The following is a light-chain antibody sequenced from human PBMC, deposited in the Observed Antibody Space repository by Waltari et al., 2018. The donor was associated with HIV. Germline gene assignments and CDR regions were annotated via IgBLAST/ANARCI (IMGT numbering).Light chain of an antibody. Sequence: QSALAQGRSLSGSPGQSVTISCTGTSSDVGPSNHVYWYQQHPGKAPRLMIYEVINRPSGVPDRFSGSKSGNTASLTISGLQAEDEADYYCCSNTVRNTLIFGGGTKLTVL. CDR2: EVI. CDR1: SSDVGPSNH. J-gene: IGLJ2*01. CDR3: CSNTVRNTLI. V-gene: IGLV2-11*01.